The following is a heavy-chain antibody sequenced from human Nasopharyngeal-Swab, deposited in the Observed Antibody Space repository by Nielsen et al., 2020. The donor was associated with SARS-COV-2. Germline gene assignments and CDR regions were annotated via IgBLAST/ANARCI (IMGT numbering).Heavy chain of an antibody. CDR1: GFTFSDFY. CDR2: ISSASSHT. V-gene: IGHV3-11*06. J-gene: IGHJ4*02. CDR3: VRRSSGWNEDYFDY. Sequence: GGSLRLSCAASGFTFSDFYMSWVRQAPGKGLAWISYISSASSHTKYADSVKGRFTISRDNSKNSLSLQMNSLRAEDTAVYYCVRRSSGWNEDYFDYWGQGSLVTVSS. D-gene: IGHD1-1*01.